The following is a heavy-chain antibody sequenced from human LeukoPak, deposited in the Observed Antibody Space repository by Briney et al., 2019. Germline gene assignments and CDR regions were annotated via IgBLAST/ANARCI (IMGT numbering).Heavy chain of an antibody. CDR2: VAHDGNYK. J-gene: IGHJ4*02. V-gene: IGHV3-30*18. Sequence: GGSLRLSCAASGFTFSTYGMHWVRQAPGKGLEWVAVVAHDGNYKYYADSVKGRFTISRDNSKNTLYLQMIGLRPEDTAVYFCAKDWGSKFASGSSYLDSWGQGTLVTVSS. D-gene: IGHD3-10*01. CDR1: GFTFSTYG. CDR3: AKDWGSKFASGSSYLDS.